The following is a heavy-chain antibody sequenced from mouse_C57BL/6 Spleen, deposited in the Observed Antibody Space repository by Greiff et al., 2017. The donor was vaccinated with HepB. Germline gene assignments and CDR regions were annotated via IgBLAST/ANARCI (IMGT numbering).Heavy chain of an antibody. CDR2: SDGGSYT. J-gene: IGHJ2*01. V-gene: IGHV5-4*01. D-gene: IGHD3-3*01. CDR1: GFTFSSYA. Sequence: EVKLMESGGGLVKPGGSLKLSCAASGFTFSSYAISDGGSYTYYPDNVKGRFTISRDNAKNNLYLQMSHLKSEDTAMYYCARDLGDLNYFDYWGQGTTLTVSS. CDR3: ARDLGDLNYFDY.